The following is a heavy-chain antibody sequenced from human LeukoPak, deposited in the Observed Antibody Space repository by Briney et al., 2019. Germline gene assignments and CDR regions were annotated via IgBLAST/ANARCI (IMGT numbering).Heavy chain of an antibody. D-gene: IGHD2-21*02. CDR3: ARESVTRYYDY. Sequence: PSETLSLTCTVSGGSISSHYWSWIRQPPGKGLEWIGYIYYSGSTNYNPPLKSRVTISVDTSKNQFSLKLSSVTAADTAVYYCARESVTRYYDYWGQGTLVTVSS. CDR1: GGSISSHY. V-gene: IGHV4-59*11. J-gene: IGHJ4*02. CDR2: IYYSGST.